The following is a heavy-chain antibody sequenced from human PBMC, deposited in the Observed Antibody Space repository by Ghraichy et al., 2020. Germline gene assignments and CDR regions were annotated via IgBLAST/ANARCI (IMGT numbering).Heavy chain of an antibody. CDR2: ISSSGGSI. V-gene: IGHV3-48*03. J-gene: IGHJ4*02. Sequence: GGSLRLSCAADRFTVSTYEMIWVRQAPGKGLDWVSYISSSGGSIYYADSVKGRFTVSRDNARNSLYLQMNSLRAEDTAVYYCASTLDFWGQGTLVTVSS. CDR3: ASTLDF. CDR1: RFTVSTYE.